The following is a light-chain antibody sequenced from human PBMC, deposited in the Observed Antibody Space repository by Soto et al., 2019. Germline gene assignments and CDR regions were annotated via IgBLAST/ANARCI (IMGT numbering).Light chain of an antibody. CDR1: QTIFRW. J-gene: IGKJ2*03. CDR3: QQYNSYPYS. CDR2: KAS. V-gene: IGKV1-5*03. Sequence: FQMPQSPSTLAASVGGRVNITRRASQTIFRWLAWYQQKPGKAPKLLIYKASSLESGVPSRYSGSGSETEFTLTISGLQPDDFVTYFCQQYNSYPYSVGQGTKLEIK.